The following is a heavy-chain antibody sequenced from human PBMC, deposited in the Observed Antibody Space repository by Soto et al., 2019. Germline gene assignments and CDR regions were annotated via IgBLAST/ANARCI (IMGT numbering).Heavy chain of an antibody. Sequence: GGSLRLSCAASGFTFSSYGMHWVRQAPGKGLEWVAVIWYDGSNKYYADSVKGRFTISRDNSKNTLYLQMNSLRAEDTAVYYCARGLSSGPFDYWGQGTLVTVSS. CDR2: IWYDGSNK. CDR3: ARGLSSGPFDY. CDR1: GFTFSSYG. J-gene: IGHJ4*02. V-gene: IGHV3-33*01. D-gene: IGHD3-22*01.